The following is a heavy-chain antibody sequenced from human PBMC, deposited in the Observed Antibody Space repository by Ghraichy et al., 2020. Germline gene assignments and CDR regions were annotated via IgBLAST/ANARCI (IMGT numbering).Heavy chain of an antibody. CDR1: GFSFSNYS. Sequence: GVLRLSCAGSGFSFSNYSMNWVRRAPGKGLEWVSSFSSSSYISYADSVKGRFTISRDNAKNSLYLQMNSLRAEDTAVYYCASHSYSSSWGIGNYYYGMDVWGQGTTVTVSS. CDR3: ASHSYSSSWGIGNYYYGMDV. D-gene: IGHD6-13*01. V-gene: IGHV3-21*01. J-gene: IGHJ6*02. CDR2: FSSSSYI.